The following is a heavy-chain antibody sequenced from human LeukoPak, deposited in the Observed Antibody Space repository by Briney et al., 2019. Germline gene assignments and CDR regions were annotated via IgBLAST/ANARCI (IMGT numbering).Heavy chain of an antibody. D-gene: IGHD2-2*01. Sequence: GESLKLSCKGSGYSFATHWIGWVRQMPGKGLEWMGITYPGDSDTRYSPSFQGQVTISADKSISTVYLQWGSLKASDTATYYCARGGRGSCTSTSCYTNYMDVWGKGTTVTVSS. CDR1: GYSFATHW. CDR2: TYPGDSDT. CDR3: ARGGRGSCTSTSCYTNYMDV. J-gene: IGHJ6*03. V-gene: IGHV5-51*01.